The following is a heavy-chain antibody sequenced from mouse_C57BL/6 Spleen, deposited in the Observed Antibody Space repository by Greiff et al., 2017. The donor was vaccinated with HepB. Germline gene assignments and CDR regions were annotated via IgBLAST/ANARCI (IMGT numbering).Heavy chain of an antibody. J-gene: IGHJ2*01. CDR2: INPNYGTT. Sequence: VQLQQPGAELVKPGASVKLSCKASGYSFTDYNMNWVKQSNGKSLEWIGVINPNYGTTSYNQKFKGKATLTVDQSSSTAYMQLNSLTSEDSAVYYCARGSIITTVVATNFDYWGQGTTLTVSS. CDR3: ARGSIITTVVATNFDY. CDR1: GYSFTDYN. D-gene: IGHD1-1*01. V-gene: IGHV1-39*01.